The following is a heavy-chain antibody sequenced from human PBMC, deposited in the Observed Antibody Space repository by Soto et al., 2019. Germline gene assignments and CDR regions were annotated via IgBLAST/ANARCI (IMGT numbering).Heavy chain of an antibody. V-gene: IGHV4-4*02. CDR2: VYHTGST. J-gene: IGHJ4*02. D-gene: IGHD2-21*01. Sequence: QVQLRQSGPRLARPSGTLSLTCVVSGDSISSTHWWTWVRQTPGTGLEWIGEVYHTGSTKYNPSLKTRVTIPLDKSNNQFSLNLKSLTAADTAVYYCATLPPRIVVTILPIPSWGQGTQVTVSS. CDR3: ATLPPRIVVTILPIPS. CDR1: GDSISSTHW.